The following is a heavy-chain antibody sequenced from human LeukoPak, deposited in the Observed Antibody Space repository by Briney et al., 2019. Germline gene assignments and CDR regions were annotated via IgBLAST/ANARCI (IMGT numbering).Heavy chain of an antibody. CDR3: ARRKYYDSTGYFDL. V-gene: IGHV4-4*02. J-gene: IGHJ2*01. CDR1: GASISSDHW. Sequence: SETLSLTCAVSGASISSDHWWRWVRQPPGKGLEWIAGIYQRGTPNFHPSLNSRVIIPIDKSKNQFSLRLSPVTAADTAVYYCARRKYYDSTGYFDLWGRGTLVTVSS. CDR2: IYQRGTP. D-gene: IGHD3-22*01.